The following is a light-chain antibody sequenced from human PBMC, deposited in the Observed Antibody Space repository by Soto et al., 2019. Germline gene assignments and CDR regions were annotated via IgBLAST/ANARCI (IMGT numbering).Light chain of an antibody. J-gene: IGLJ2*01. CDR3: CSYTSTSTWV. CDR1: SSDVGGYNY. CDR2: DVT. Sequence: QSALTQPASVSGSPGQSITISCTGTSSDVGGYNYVSWYQQHPGKAPKLMIYDVTNRPSGVSNRFSGSKSGNTASLTISGLQAEDEADYYCCSYTSTSTWVFGGGTKLTV. V-gene: IGLV2-14*01.